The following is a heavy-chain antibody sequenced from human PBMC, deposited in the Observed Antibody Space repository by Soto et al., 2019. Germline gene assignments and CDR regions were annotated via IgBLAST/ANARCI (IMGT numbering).Heavy chain of an antibody. CDR1: GFTFSSYG. J-gene: IGHJ4*02. D-gene: IGHD3-3*01. V-gene: IGHV3-33*01. CDR2: IWYDGSNK. CDR3: ARDSGTICGVVPPYFFDY. Sequence: PGGSLRLSCAASGFTFSSYGMHWVRQAPGKGLERVAVIWYDGSNKYYADSVKGRFTISRDNSKNTLYLQMNSLRAEDSAVYYCARDSGTICGVVPPYFFDYVGQGTLVTVSS.